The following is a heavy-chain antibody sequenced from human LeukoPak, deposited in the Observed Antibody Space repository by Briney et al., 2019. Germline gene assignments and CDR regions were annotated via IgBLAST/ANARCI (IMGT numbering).Heavy chain of an antibody. CDR1: GFTFSIFA. Sequence: GGSLRLSCAASGFTFSIFAMTWVRQAPGKGLEWVSAISGSGGSTYYPDSVKGRFTISRDNSLNTLYLQMNSLRVEDTSIYYCAKDTAVQFLEPASWGQGTLVTVSS. CDR2: ISGSGGST. V-gene: IGHV3-23*01. CDR3: AKDTAVQFLEPAS. J-gene: IGHJ5*02. D-gene: IGHD3-3*01.